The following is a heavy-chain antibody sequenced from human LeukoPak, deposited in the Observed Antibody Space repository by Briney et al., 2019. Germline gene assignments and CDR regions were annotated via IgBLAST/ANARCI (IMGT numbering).Heavy chain of an antibody. CDR2: IKQDGSEE. D-gene: IGHD3-9*01. CDR3: ARAPKFRLVGVPKGPFDP. CDR1: GFTFSSYW. J-gene: IGHJ5*02. Sequence: GGSLRLSCAASGFTFSSYWMSWVRQAPGKGLEWVANIKQDGSEEYYVDSVKGRFTISRDNAKNSLYLQMNSLRAEDTAVYYCARAPKFRLVGVPKGPFDPWGQGTLVTVSS. V-gene: IGHV3-7*04.